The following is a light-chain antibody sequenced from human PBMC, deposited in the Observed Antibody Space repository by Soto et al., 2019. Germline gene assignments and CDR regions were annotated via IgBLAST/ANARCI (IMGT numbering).Light chain of an antibody. CDR2: DVS. V-gene: IGLV2-18*02. CDR3: SSYTSSSTDV. J-gene: IGLJ1*01. Sequence: QSVLTQPPSVSGSPGQSVAISCTGTSSDVGSYSRVSWYQQPPGTAPKLMIYDVSNRPSGVPDRFSGSKSGNTASLTISGLQAEDEADYYCSSYTSSSTDVFGTGTKVTVL. CDR1: SSDVGSYSR.